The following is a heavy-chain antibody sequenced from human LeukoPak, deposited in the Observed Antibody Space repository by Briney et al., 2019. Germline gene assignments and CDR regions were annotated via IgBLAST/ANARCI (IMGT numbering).Heavy chain of an antibody. CDR2: IRSNGETT. CDR1: GFTFSSIA. J-gene: IGHJ4*02. V-gene: IGHV3-23*01. Sequence: PGGSLRLSCAASGFTFSSIAMTWVRQAPGKGLEWVSTIRSNGETTYNADSVKGSFTISRDNSKKTLYLELNSVIVKDSAIYDGSKGQELDCGFFDSWGQGSLVTVSS. D-gene: IGHD1-1*01. CDR3: SKGQELDCGFFDS.